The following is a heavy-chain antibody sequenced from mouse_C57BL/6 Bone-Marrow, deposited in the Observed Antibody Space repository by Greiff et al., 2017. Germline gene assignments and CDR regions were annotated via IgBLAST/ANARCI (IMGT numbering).Heavy chain of an antibody. J-gene: IGHJ4*01. CDR1: GFTFSDYY. Sequence: EVQLMESEGGLVQPGSSMKLSCTASGFTFSDYYMAWVRQVPEKGLEWVANINYDGSSTYYLDSLKSRFIISRDNAKNILYLQMSSLKSEDTATYYCARDPLMDYWGQGTSVTVSS. CDR3: ARDPLMDY. CDR2: INYDGSST. V-gene: IGHV5-16*01.